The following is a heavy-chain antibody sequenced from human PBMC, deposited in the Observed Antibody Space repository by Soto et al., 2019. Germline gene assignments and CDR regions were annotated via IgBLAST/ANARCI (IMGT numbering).Heavy chain of an antibody. CDR1: GFIFSDHY. CDR3: VRNLASGGTYYIDY. Sequence: EVQLVESGGGLVAPGGSLRLSCAASGFIFSDHYMDCVRQAPGKGLEWIGRVRDKAHGYTTEYAASVRGRFTVSRDDSKNSLDLQMNSLQIEDTAMYYCVRNLASGGTYYIDYWGQGTLVTVSS. D-gene: IGHD1-26*01. J-gene: IGHJ4*02. V-gene: IGHV3-72*01. CDR2: VRDKAHGYTT.